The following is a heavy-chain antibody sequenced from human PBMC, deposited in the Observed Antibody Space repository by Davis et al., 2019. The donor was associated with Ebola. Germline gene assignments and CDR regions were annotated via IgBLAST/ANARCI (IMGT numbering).Heavy chain of an antibody. Sequence: GESLKISCAASGFTFSSYGMHWVRQAPGKGPERVVVIWFDGSNKYYADSVKGRFTIARDNSKNTLYLQMNSLGAEDTAVYYCARDEGYSSGWYVVGGDYWGQGTLVTVSS. CDR1: GFTFSSYG. CDR3: ARDEGYSSGWYVVGGDY. CDR2: IWFDGSNK. D-gene: IGHD6-19*01. J-gene: IGHJ4*02. V-gene: IGHV3-33*01.